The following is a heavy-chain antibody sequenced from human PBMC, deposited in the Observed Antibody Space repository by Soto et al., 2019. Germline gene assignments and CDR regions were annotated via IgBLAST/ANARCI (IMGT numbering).Heavy chain of an antibody. J-gene: IGHJ5*02. CDR2: IIPMFGKT. Sequence: AFFKGSCKASGDPFRHHGITWVRQAPGQGLEWVGSIIPMFGKTKYGATFPGRITITAEKSTSTADMELSSLSPAEGAGYSCVRVLVWPSGWFDPWGQGTLVTVSS. V-gene: IGHV1-69*04. CDR1: GDPFRHHG. D-gene: IGHD3-3*01. CDR3: VRVLVWPSGWFDP.